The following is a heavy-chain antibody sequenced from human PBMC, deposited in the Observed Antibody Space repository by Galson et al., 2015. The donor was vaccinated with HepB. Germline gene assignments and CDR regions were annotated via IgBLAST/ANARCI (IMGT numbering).Heavy chain of an antibody. Sequence: SVKVSCKASGYTFISYGISWVRQAPGQGLEWMGRISAYNGNTDYAQKFQGRVTMTTDTSTSTAYMELRSLRSDDTAVYFCARDPRIAAAGQLYYFDHWGQGTLVTVSS. J-gene: IGHJ4*02. CDR2: ISAYNGNT. D-gene: IGHD6-13*01. CDR3: ARDPRIAAAGQLYYFDH. V-gene: IGHV1-18*01. CDR1: GYTFISYG.